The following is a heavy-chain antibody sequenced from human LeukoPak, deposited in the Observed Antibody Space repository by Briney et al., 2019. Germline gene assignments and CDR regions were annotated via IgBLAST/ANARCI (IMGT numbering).Heavy chain of an antibody. V-gene: IGHV1-2*02. CDR2: FNPNSVGT. J-gene: IGHJ4*02. Sequence: GASVPVSCKTFGYTFTYYYLHWVRQAPGQGLEWMGWFNPNSVGTNSAQKFQGRVTMTSDTSITTAYMELTSLRSDDTAVYYCAREAPGSGYFDFWGQGTLVTVSS. CDR1: GYTFTYYY. CDR3: AREAPGSGYFDF. D-gene: IGHD3-10*01.